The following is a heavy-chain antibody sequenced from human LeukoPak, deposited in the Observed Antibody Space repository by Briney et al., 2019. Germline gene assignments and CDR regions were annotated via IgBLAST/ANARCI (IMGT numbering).Heavy chain of an antibody. CDR3: ARGEQWLPTGIDY. Sequence: GGSLRLSCAASGFTFSSYNMNWVRQAPGKGLEWVASISSSRNHIYYADSVKGRFTISRDNAKNSLYLQMNSLRAEDTAVYYCARGEQWLPTGIDYWGQGTLVTVSS. CDR2: ISSSRNHI. D-gene: IGHD6-19*01. J-gene: IGHJ4*02. V-gene: IGHV3-21*01. CDR1: GFTFSSYN.